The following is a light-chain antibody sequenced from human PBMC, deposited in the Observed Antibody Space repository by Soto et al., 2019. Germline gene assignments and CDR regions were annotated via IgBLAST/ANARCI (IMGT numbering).Light chain of an antibody. CDR3: QVWDPRTANWV. CDR2: EDN. J-gene: IGLJ3*02. Sequence: NFMLTQPHSVSESPGKTVTISCTRSSGSIASNYVQWYQQRPGSAPTTVIYEDNQRPSGVPDRFSGSIDSSSNSASLTISGLKTEDEADYYCQVWDPRTANWVFGGGTKVTVL. V-gene: IGLV6-57*04. CDR1: SGSIASNY.